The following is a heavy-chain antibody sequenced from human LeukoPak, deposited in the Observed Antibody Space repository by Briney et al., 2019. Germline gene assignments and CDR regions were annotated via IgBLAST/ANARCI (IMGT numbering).Heavy chain of an antibody. J-gene: IGHJ3*02. V-gene: IGHV4-59*01. CDR2: IYYSGST. CDR1: GGSISSYY. D-gene: IGHD3-16*01. Sequence: SETLSLTCTVSGGSISSYYWSWIRQPPGKGLEWIGYIYYSGSTNYNPSLKSRVTISVDTSKNQFSLKLSSVTAADTAVYYCARGDVRGAFDIWGQGTMVTVSS. CDR3: ARGDVRGAFDI.